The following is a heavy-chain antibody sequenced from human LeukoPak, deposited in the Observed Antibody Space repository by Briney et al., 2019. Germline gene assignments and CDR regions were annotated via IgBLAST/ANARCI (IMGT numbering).Heavy chain of an antibody. D-gene: IGHD6-13*01. CDR2: INPNSGGT. CDR3: ARGRIAAAGTWFDY. J-gene: IGHJ4*02. Sequence: VASVNVSCKASGYTFTGYYMHWVRQAPGQGLEWMGWINPNSGGTNYAQKFQGRVTMTRDTSISTAYMELSRLRSDDTAVYYCARGRIAAAGTWFDYWGQGTLVTVSS. V-gene: IGHV1-2*02. CDR1: GYTFTGYY.